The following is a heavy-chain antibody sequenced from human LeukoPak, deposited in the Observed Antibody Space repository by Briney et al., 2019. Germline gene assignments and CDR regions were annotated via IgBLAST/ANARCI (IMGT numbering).Heavy chain of an antibody. CDR3: ASEGGSVAPNYFNY. J-gene: IGHJ4*02. CDR1: GFTFTTSW. CDR2: IKKDGREI. D-gene: IGHD3-16*01. V-gene: IGHV3-7*01. Sequence: PGGSLSLSCAASGFTFTTSWTSCVRPPPGKWLEWVANIKKDGREIYYADSVKGRFTISRDNAKNSLYLQMSRLRDEDTAVYYCASEGGSVAPNYFNYWGQGTLVTVSS.